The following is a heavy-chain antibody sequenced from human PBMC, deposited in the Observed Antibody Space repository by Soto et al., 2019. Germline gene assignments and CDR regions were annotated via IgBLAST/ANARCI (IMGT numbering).Heavy chain of an antibody. CDR2: INQDGSEK. Sequence: PGGSLRLSCAVSGFTFTSHWMTWVRQAPGKGLEWVASINQDGSEKFYVDSVKGRFSISRDYAKNSLNLQMSSLRVEDTAVYYCGRHLDYWGQGTLVTVSS. V-gene: IGHV3-7*01. J-gene: IGHJ4*02. D-gene: IGHD3-3*02. CDR1: GFTFTSHW. CDR3: GRHLDY.